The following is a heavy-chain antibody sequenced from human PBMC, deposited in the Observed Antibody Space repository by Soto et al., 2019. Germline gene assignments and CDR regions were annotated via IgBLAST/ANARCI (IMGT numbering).Heavy chain of an antibody. D-gene: IGHD3-10*01. Sequence: QVQLQESGPGLVKPSETLSLTCTVSGGSISSYYWSWIRQPPGKGLEWIGYIYHRVTTNYSPSLKSRVTISADMSKNQFSLKLSSVTAADTAVYYCARAIRRGGGFDYWGQGTLVTVSS. V-gene: IGHV4-59*01. CDR3: ARAIRRGGGFDY. CDR1: GGSISSYY. CDR2: IYHRVTT. J-gene: IGHJ4*02.